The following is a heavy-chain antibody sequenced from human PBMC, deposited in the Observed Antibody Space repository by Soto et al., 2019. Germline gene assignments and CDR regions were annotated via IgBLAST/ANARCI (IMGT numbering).Heavy chain of an antibody. CDR2: IFWNDDK. CDR3: ARGYTYDFDY. CDR1: GFSFTTSGVN. V-gene: IGHV2-5*01. D-gene: IGHD4-17*01. J-gene: IGHJ4*02. Sequence: QITLKESGPTLVKPTQTLTLTCTFSGFSFTTSGVNVGWIRQPPGKALEWLALIFWNDDKRYSPSLKSRLTISKDTSKNQVVLTMTNMDPVDIATYYCARGYTYDFDYWGQGTLVTVSS.